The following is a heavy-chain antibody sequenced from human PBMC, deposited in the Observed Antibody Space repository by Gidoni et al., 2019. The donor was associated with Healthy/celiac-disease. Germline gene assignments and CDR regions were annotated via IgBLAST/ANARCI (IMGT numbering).Heavy chain of an antibody. CDR1: GGTVSSYA. CDR3: ARVYRGV. D-gene: IGHD3-10*01. CDR2: IIPIFGTA. J-gene: IGHJ6*02. Sequence: QVQLVQSGAAVKRPVTALQVACQASGGTVSSYAISWFRQAPGQGLEWMGGIIPIFGTANYAQKFQRRVTITADESTSTAYMELSSLRSEDTAVYYCARVYRGVWGQGTTVTVSS. V-gene: IGHV1-69*01.